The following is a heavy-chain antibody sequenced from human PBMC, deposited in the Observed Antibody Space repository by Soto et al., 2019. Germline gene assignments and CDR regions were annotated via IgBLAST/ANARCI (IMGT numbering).Heavy chain of an antibody. CDR2: IIPIIGII. Sequence: QVQLVQSGAEVKKPGSSVKVSCKASGGTFSTYTITWVRQAPGQGLEWMGRIIPIIGIINYAQKFKGGVTITADKFTGTAYMELTRLRSDDTAVYYCAGDPDSHYNDSHASSYPWGQGTLVTVSS. CDR1: GGTFSTYT. D-gene: IGHD3-22*01. J-gene: IGHJ5*02. V-gene: IGHV1-69*08. CDR3: AGDPDSHYNDSHASSYP.